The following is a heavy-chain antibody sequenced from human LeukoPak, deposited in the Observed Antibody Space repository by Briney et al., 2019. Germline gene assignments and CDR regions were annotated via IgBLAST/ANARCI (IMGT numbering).Heavy chain of an antibody. V-gene: IGHV4-31*03. CDR1: GGSISSGGYY. Sequence: PSVTLSLNCTVSGGSISSGGYYWRWIRQHPGKGLEWNGYTYYSGSTYYIPSLKSCVIISVVTSKNQFSLKLSSVTAADTAVYYCARDNVVVVPAANAQYYYYGMDVWGQGTTVTVS. CDR3: ARDNVVVVPAANAQYYYYGMDV. D-gene: IGHD2-2*01. J-gene: IGHJ6*02. CDR2: TYYSGST.